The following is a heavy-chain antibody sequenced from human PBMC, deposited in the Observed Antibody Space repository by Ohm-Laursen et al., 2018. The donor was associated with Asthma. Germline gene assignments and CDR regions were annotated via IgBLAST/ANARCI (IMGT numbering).Heavy chain of an antibody. V-gene: IGHV1-69*01. D-gene: IGHD3-10*01. CDR2: IIPIFGTA. J-gene: IGHJ6*02. Sequence: SSVKVSCKASGGTFSSYAISWVRQAPGQGLEWMGGIIPIFGTANYAQKFQGRVTITADESTSTAYMELSSLRSEDTAVYYCARDRRYYGSGSTIYYYYGMDVWGQGTTVTVSS. CDR3: ARDRRYYGSGSTIYYYYGMDV. CDR1: GGTFSSYA.